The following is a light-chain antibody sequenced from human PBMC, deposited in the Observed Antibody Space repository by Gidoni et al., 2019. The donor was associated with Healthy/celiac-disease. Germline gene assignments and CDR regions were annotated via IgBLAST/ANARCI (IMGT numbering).Light chain of an antibody. CDR3: QKYNSAPYR. Sequence: DIQMTPSPSSLSSSVGDRVTITCRASPGISNYLAWYQQKPGKVPKLLIYAASTLQSGVPSRFSGSGSGTDFTLTISSLQPEDVATYCCQKYNSAPYRFGQGTKLEIK. V-gene: IGKV1-27*01. J-gene: IGKJ2*03. CDR2: AAS. CDR1: PGISNY.